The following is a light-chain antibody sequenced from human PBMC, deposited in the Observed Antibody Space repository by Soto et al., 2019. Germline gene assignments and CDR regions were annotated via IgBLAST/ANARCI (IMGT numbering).Light chain of an antibody. CDR3: MQALQTPRT. CDR1: QSLLQSNGNNC. Sequence: DIVMTQSPLSLPVTPGEPASISCRSSQSLLQSNGNNCLDWYLQKPVQSPQLLIYLGSNRASGVPDRFSGRGSGTDFTLKISRVEAEDVGVYYCMQALQTPRTFGQGTKVEIK. CDR2: LGS. V-gene: IGKV2-28*01. J-gene: IGKJ1*01.